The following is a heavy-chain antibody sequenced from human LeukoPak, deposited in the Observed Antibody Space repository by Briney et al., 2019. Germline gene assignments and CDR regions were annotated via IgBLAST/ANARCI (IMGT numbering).Heavy chain of an antibody. J-gene: IGHJ4*02. CDR1: GGSISGSY. Sequence: SETLSLTCTVLGGSISGSYWSWIRQPPGKGLQCIEYIYYSGSNNYNPSLKSRVTIPVDTSKNQFYLKLSSITAADTAVYYCARDLELWDQGTLVTVSS. CDR3: ARDLEL. CDR2: IYYSGSN. D-gene: IGHD2/OR15-2a*01. V-gene: IGHV4-59*01.